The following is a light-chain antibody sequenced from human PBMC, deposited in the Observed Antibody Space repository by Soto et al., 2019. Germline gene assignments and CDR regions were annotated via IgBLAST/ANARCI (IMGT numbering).Light chain of an antibody. CDR3: CSYATTYVV. V-gene: IGLV2-11*01. CDR1: SSDVGLYNY. Sequence: QSALTQPRSVSGSPGQSVTISCTGTSSDVGLYNYVSWYQHHPGKAPKLMIYDVTKRPSGVPDRFSGSKSGNTASLTISGLQADDEANYYCCSYATTYVVFGGGTKLTVL. J-gene: IGLJ2*01. CDR2: DVT.